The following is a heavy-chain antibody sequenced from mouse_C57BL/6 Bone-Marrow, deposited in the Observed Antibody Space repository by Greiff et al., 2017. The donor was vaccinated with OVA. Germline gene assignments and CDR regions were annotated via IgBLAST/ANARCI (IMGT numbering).Heavy chain of an antibody. D-gene: IGHD2-4*01. CDR3: ARKRVYDYADAMDY. CDR2: ISDGGSYT. Sequence: DVKLVESGGGLVKPGGSLKLSCAASGFTFSSYAMSWVRQTPEKRLEWVATISDGGSYTYYPDNVKGRFTISRDNAKNNLYLQMSHLKSEDTAMYYCARKRVYDYADAMDYWGQGTSVTVSS. V-gene: IGHV5-4*03. J-gene: IGHJ4*01. CDR1: GFTFSSYA.